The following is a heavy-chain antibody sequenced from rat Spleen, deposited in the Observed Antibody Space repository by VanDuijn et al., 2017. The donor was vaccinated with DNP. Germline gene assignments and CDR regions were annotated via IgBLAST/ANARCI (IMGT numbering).Heavy chain of an antibody. J-gene: IGHJ2*01. V-gene: IGHV10-5*01. CDR3: AAAWGLGY. CDR1: GFTFSDAA. D-gene: IGHD4-1*01. Sequence: VQVVESGGGLVQPKESLKISCAASGFTFSDAAIYWVRQAPGKGLEWVTRIRTKRNNYATSYAASVKGRFSISRDDSKNMVYLQMENLKTEDTAMYYCAAAWGLGYWGQGVMVTVSS. CDR2: IRTKRNNYAT.